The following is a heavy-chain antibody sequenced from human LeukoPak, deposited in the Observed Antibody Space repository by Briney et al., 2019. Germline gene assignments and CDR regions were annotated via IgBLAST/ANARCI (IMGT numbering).Heavy chain of an antibody. CDR1: GYTFSDYY. V-gene: IGHV1-2*02. J-gene: IGHJ5*02. CDR3: ARDRSNLLWFGELYDADNWFDP. Sequence: GASVKVSCKTSGYTFSDYYMHWVRQAPGQGLEWMGWINPNNGRTSYAQKFQGRVSMTRDTSISTAYMELSSLRSDDTAVYYCARDRSNLLWFGELYDADNWFDPWGQGTLVTVSS. D-gene: IGHD3-10*01. CDR2: INPNNGRT.